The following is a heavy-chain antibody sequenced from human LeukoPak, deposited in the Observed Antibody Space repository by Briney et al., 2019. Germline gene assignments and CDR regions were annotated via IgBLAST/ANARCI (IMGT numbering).Heavy chain of an antibody. D-gene: IGHD5-24*01. CDR2: INSNDDK. CDR1: GFSLSTSGVG. V-gene: IGHV2-5*01. Sequence: SGPTLVNPTQTLTLTCTFSGFSLSTSGVGVVWIRQPPGKGLGWLALINSNDDKRYRPSLKSRLTITKDTSKNQVILTMTNMDPVDTATYYCAHRRSGMGSIFFDSWGQGTPVSVSS. J-gene: IGHJ4*02. CDR3: AHRRSGMGSIFFDS.